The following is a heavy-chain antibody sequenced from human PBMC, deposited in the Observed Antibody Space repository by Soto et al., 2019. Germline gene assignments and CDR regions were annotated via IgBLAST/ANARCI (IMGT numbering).Heavy chain of an antibody. J-gene: IGHJ4*02. CDR3: ARETYGDYDRYYFDY. D-gene: IGHD4-17*01. Sequence: GGSLRLSCAASGFTVSSNYMSWVRQAPGKGLEWVSVIYSGGSTYYADSVKGRFTISRHNSKNTLYLQMNSLRAEDTAVYYCARETYGDYDRYYFDYWGQGTLVTVSS. CDR2: IYSGGST. CDR1: GFTVSSNY. V-gene: IGHV3-53*04.